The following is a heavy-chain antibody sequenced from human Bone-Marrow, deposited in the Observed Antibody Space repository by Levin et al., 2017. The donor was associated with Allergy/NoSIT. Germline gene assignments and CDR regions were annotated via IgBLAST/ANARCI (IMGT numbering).Heavy chain of an antibody. CDR1: GFSFNTHN. V-gene: IGHV3-21*01. CDR3: ARGRLMPYYYYGMDV. J-gene: IGHJ6*02. CDR2: ISTGGSHM. Sequence: GGSLRLSCVASGFSFNTHNMNWVRQAPGKGLEWVSSISTGGSHMSYADSLKGRFTISRDNAKNSVYLQMNSLRAEDTAVYYCARGRLMPYYYYGMDVWGQGTTVTVSS. D-gene: IGHD2-2*01.